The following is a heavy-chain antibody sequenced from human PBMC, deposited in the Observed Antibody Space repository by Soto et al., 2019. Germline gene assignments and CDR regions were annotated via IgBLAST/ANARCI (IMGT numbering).Heavy chain of an antibody. Sequence: QVQLVASGGGVVQPGRSLRLSCAASGFTFSSYGMHWVRQAPGKGLEWVAVIWYDGSNKYYADSVKGRFTISRDNSKNTLYLQMNSLRAEDTAVYYCARGKGYCTNGVCYDLDYWGQGTLVTVSS. D-gene: IGHD2-8*01. CDR2: IWYDGSNK. V-gene: IGHV3-33*01. J-gene: IGHJ4*02. CDR3: ARGKGYCTNGVCYDLDY. CDR1: GFTFSSYG.